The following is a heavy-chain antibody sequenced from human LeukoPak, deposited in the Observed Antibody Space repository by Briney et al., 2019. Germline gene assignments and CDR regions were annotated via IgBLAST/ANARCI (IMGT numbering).Heavy chain of an antibody. D-gene: IGHD6-19*01. V-gene: IGHV3-23*01. CDR1: GFTFSSYA. CDR2: ISGSGGST. Sequence: PGGSLRLSCAASGFTFSSYAMSWVRQAPGKGLEWVPAISGSGGSTYYADSVKGRFTISRDNSKNTLYLQMNSLRAEDTAVYYCAKSEQWPRNFDYWGQGTLVTVSS. J-gene: IGHJ4*02. CDR3: AKSEQWPRNFDY.